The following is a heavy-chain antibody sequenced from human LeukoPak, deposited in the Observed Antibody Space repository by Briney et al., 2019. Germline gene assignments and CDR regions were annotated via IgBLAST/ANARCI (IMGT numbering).Heavy chain of an antibody. V-gene: IGHV3-53*01. D-gene: IGHD3-22*01. CDR3: ASPGPDRSDYYLKFDY. CDR1: GFTVSSNY. CDR2: IYSGGST. Sequence: PGGSLRLSCAASGFTVSSNYMSWVRQARGKGLEGVSVIYSGGSTYYADSGKGRFTISRDNSRNTLYLQLNSLRAEDTAVYYCASPGPDRSDYYLKFDYWGQGTLVTVSS. J-gene: IGHJ4*02.